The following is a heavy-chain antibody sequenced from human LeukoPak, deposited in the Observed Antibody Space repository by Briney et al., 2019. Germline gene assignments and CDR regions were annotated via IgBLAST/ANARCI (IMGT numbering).Heavy chain of an antibody. J-gene: IGHJ4*02. Sequence: GGSLRLSCAASGFTFDDYGMSWVRQVPGRGLEWICGINWNSGVTGYADSVKGRFTIFRDNAKNSLYLQMNSLRAEDTAVYYCARDRCSSISCFALDYWGQGALVTVSS. CDR2: INWNSGVT. V-gene: IGHV3-20*04. D-gene: IGHD2-2*01. CDR3: ARDRCSSISCFALDY. CDR1: GFTFDDYG.